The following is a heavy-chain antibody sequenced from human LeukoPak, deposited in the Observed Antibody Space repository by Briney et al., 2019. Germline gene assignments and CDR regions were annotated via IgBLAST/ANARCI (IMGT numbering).Heavy chain of an antibody. CDR3: ARRDQGIYYYGMDV. CDR1: GGSISSSSYY. Sequence: RPSEALSLTCTVSGGSISSSSYYWGWIRQPPGKGLEWIGSIYYSGSTYYNPSLKSRVTISVDTSKNQFSLKLRSGTAADTAVYYCARRDQGIYYYGMDVWGQGTTVTVSS. V-gene: IGHV4-39*01. J-gene: IGHJ6*02. CDR2: IYYSGST. D-gene: IGHD2-21*02.